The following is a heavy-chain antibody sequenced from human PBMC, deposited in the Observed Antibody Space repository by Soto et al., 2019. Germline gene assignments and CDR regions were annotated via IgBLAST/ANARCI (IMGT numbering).Heavy chain of an antibody. J-gene: IGHJ6*02. Sequence: PGGSLRLSCAASGFTFSSYSMNWVRQAPGKGLEWVSYISSSSSTIYYADSVKGRFTISRDNAKNSLYLQMNSLRDEDTAVYYCARWPGAYYYYGMDVWGQGTTVTVSS. CDR2: ISSSSSTI. D-gene: IGHD3-10*01. CDR3: ARWPGAYYYYGMDV. V-gene: IGHV3-48*02. CDR1: GFTFSSYS.